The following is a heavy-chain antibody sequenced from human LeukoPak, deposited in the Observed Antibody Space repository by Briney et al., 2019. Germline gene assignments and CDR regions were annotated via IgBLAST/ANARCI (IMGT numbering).Heavy chain of an antibody. V-gene: IGHV4-61*02. CDR2: IYTSGST. J-gene: IGHJ4*02. CDR3: ARELDTAMVTYYFDY. D-gene: IGHD5-18*01. Sequence: SETLSLTCTVSGGPISSGSYYWSWIRQPAGKGLEWIGRIYTSGSTNYNPSLKSRVTISVDTSKNQFSLKLSSVTAADTAVYYCARELDTAMVTYYFDYWGQRTLVTVSS. CDR1: GGPISSGSYY.